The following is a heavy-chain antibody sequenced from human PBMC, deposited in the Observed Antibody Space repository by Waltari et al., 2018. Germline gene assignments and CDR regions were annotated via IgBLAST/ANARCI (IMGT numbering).Heavy chain of an antibody. CDR2: VYHSGAT. CDR3: ARDHSTSWSHDAYDV. Sequence: QVKLQESGPGLVRPSETLSLTCLVSDQSIKSGFYWGWLRLPPGKGLEWIGSVYHSGATYYNPSLSSRVIISVDTSKNQVFLRLASVTAADTGMYYCARDHSTSWSHDAYDVWGPGTMVTVAS. D-gene: IGHD2-2*01. CDR1: DQSIKSGFY. J-gene: IGHJ3*01. V-gene: IGHV4-38-2*02.